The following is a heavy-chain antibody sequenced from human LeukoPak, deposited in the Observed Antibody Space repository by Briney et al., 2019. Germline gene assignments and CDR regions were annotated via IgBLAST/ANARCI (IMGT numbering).Heavy chain of an antibody. CDR1: GFTFSSYS. V-gene: IGHV4-34*01. D-gene: IGHD2-15*01. CDR2: INHSGST. CDR3: ARGRDIVVVVAAISFWFDP. J-gene: IGHJ5*02. Sequence: GSLRLSCAASGFTFSSYSMNWVRQPPGKGLEWIGEINHSGSTNYNPSLKSRVTISVDTSKNQFSLKLSSVTAADTAVYYCARGRDIVVVVAAISFWFDPWGQGTLVTVSS.